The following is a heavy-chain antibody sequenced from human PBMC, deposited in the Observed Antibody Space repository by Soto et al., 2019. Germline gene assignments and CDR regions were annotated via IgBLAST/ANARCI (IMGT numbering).Heavy chain of an antibody. CDR1: VFTFRRYV. CDR3: AKDGLGSCTGGTCYGSEY. J-gene: IGHJ4*02. V-gene: IGHV3-23*01. CDR2: ISGSGAII. D-gene: IGHD2-15*01. Sequence: EVQLLESGGNLVQPGGSLRLSCAASVFTFRRYVMIWVRQAPGKGLEWVSTISGSGAIIYDADSVKGRFTMSRYNSKNPVYLQMKGLRAEDTAVYYCAKDGLGSCTGGTCYGSEYWGEVNLVTVSS.